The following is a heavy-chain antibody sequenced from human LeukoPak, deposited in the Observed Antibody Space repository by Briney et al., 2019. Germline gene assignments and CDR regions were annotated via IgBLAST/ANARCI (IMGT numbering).Heavy chain of an antibody. CDR3: ARGSRYYYDSGSYYPSYYYMDV. CDR2: INPNSGGT. J-gene: IGHJ6*03. V-gene: IGHV1-2*02. CDR1: GYRFTSYD. D-gene: IGHD3-10*01. Sequence: ASVKVSCKASGYRFTSYDLNWVRQATGQGLEWMAWINPNSGGTKYAQKFQGRVTMTRDTSISTAYMELSRLRSDDTAVYYCARGSRYYYDSGSYYPSYYYMDVWGTGTTVTVSS.